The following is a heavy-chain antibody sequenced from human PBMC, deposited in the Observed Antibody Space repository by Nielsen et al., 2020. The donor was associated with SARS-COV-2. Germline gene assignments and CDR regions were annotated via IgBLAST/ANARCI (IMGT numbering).Heavy chain of an antibody. CDR1: GFTFSSYA. CDR2: ISYDGSNK. D-gene: IGHD6-13*01. Sequence: GESLKISGAASGFTFSSYAMHWVRQAPGKGLEWVAVISYDGSNKYYADSVKGRFTISRDNSKNTLYLQMNSLRAEDTAVYYCARDRRNDNSSSWFYYYYGMDVWGQGTTVTVS. V-gene: IGHV3-30-3*01. J-gene: IGHJ6*02. CDR3: ARDRRNDNSSSWFYYYYGMDV.